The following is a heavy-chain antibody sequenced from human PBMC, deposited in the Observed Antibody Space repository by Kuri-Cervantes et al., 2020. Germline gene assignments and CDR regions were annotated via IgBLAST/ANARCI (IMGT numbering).Heavy chain of an antibody. Sequence: GGSLRLSCAASGFTFDDYAMHWVRQAPGKGLEWVSGISWNSGSIGYADSVKGRFTISRDNSKNTLYLQMNSLRAEDTAVYYCARSLPLYCGGDCSYFDYWGQGTLVTVSS. CDR3: ARSLPLYCGGDCSYFDY. V-gene: IGHV3-9*01. CDR1: GFTFDDYA. CDR2: ISWNSGSI. J-gene: IGHJ4*02. D-gene: IGHD2-21*02.